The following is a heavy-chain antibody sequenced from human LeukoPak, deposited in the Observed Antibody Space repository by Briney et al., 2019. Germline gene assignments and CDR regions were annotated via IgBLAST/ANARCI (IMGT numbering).Heavy chain of an antibody. Sequence: GGSLRLSCAVSGFTFSSYDMSWVRQAPGKGLEWVSAISGSGGSTYYADSVKGRFTISRDNSKKTLYLQMNSLRAEDTAVYYCASSGMTTVVAPCAFDIWGQGTMVTVSS. D-gene: IGHD4-23*01. CDR2: ISGSGGST. CDR1: GFTFSSYD. V-gene: IGHV3-23*01. CDR3: ASSGMTTVVAPCAFDI. J-gene: IGHJ3*02.